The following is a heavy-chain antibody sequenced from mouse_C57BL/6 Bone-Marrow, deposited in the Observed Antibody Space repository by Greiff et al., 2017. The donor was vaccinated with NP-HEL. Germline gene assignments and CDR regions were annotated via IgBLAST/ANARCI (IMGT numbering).Heavy chain of an antibody. V-gene: IGHV1-77*01. CDR3: ARPHYYGSSLLAMDY. Sequence: QVQLQQSGAELVKPGASVKISCKASGYTFTDYYINWVKQRPGQGLEWIGKIGPGSGSTYYNEKFKGKATLTADKSSSTAYMQLSSLTSEDSAVYVCARPHYYGSSLLAMDYWGQGTSVTVSS. CDR1: GYTFTDYY. D-gene: IGHD1-1*01. CDR2: IGPGSGST. J-gene: IGHJ4*01.